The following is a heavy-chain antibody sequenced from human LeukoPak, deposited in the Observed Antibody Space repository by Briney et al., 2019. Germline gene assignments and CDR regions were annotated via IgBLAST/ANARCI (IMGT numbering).Heavy chain of an antibody. V-gene: IGHV1-69*06. Sequence: LVKVSCKASGGTFNNYTISWVRQAPGQGLEWMGGIIPIFGTANYAQKFQGRVTITADKSTSTVYMDLSSPRSEDTAVYYCARTDCGGDCYSSRGWFDPWGQGTLVTVSS. CDR2: IIPIFGTA. CDR3: ARTDCGGDCYSSRGWFDP. J-gene: IGHJ5*02. D-gene: IGHD2-21*02. CDR1: GGTFNNYT.